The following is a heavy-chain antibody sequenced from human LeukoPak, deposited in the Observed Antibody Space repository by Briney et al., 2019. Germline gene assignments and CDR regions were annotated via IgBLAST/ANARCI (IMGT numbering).Heavy chain of an antibody. CDR1: GYTFTSFG. CDR3: ARAYSSSWFFDY. CDR2: ISAYNGNT. Sequence: AASVKVSCKASGYTFTSFGTSWVRQAPGQGLEWMGWISAYNGNTNYAQKLQGRVTMTTDTSTSTAYMELRSLRSDDTAVYYRARAYSSSWFFDYWGQGTLVTVSS. J-gene: IGHJ4*02. V-gene: IGHV1-18*01. D-gene: IGHD6-13*01.